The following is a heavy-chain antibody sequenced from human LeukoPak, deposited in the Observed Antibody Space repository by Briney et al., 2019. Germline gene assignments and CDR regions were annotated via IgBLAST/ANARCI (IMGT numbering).Heavy chain of an antibody. CDR1: GYTFTSYD. Sequence: ASVKVSFKASGYTFTSYDINWVRQATGQGLEWMGWMNPNSGNTGYAQKFQGRVTMTRNTSISTAYMELSSLRSEDTAVYYCARIPKNYDSSGCRPPFDYWGRGTLVTVSS. V-gene: IGHV1-8*01. J-gene: IGHJ4*02. CDR3: ARIPKNYDSSGCRPPFDY. D-gene: IGHD3-22*01. CDR2: MNPNSGNT.